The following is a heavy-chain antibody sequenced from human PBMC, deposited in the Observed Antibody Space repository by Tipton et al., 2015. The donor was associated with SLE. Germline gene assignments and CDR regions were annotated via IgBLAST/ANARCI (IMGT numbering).Heavy chain of an antibody. CDR2: VYYSGNT. V-gene: IGHV4-39*07. D-gene: IGHD2-2*01. Sequence: SLTCTVSGASISSNNFYCGWIRQAPGKGPEWIGTVYYSGNTYYNPSLKSRITISVDTSKNQFSLKLSSVTAADTAVYYCARMPLGGHFDYWGQGTLVTVSS. J-gene: IGHJ4*02. CDR3: ARMPLGGHFDY. CDR1: GASISSNNFY.